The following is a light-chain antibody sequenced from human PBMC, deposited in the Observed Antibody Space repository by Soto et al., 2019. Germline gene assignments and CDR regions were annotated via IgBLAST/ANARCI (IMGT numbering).Light chain of an antibody. J-gene: IGKJ2*01. CDR2: WAS. CDR3: QQYFSAPFT. Sequence: TVMTQSPDSLAVSLGERATINCKSSQTLLNSSTNKNYLAWYQQKPGQPPKLLIYWASTRESGVPDRFSGSGSGTDVTLTINRLQAEDVAVYYCQQYFSAPFTFGQGTKLEIK. CDR1: QTLLNSSTNKNY. V-gene: IGKV4-1*01.